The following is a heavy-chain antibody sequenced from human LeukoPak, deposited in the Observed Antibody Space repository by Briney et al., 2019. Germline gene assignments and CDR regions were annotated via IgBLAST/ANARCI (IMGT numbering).Heavy chain of an antibody. V-gene: IGHV3-23*01. CDR1: RFTFSNYA. CDR2: ISGSGGST. Sequence: GGSLRLSCAASRFTFSNYAMTWVRQAPGKGLEWVSAISGSGGSTYYAGSVKGRFTISRDNSKNTLYLQMNSLRAEDTAVYYCATASLIVVVVTATRPDYWGQGTLVTVSS. CDR3: ATASLIVVVVTATRPDY. D-gene: IGHD2-15*01. J-gene: IGHJ4*02.